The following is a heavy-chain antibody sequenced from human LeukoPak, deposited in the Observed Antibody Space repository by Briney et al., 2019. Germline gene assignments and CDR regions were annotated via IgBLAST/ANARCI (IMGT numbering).Heavy chain of an antibody. CDR2: INPNSGGT. J-gene: IGHJ5*02. CDR1: GYTFTGYY. Sequence: GASVKVSCKASGYTFTGYYMHWVRQVPGQGLEWMGWINPNSGGTNYAQKFQGRVTMTRDTSISTAYMELSRLRSDDTAVYYCARGDYDFWSGPPLFDPWGQGTLVTVSS. CDR3: ARGDYDFWSGPPLFDP. V-gene: IGHV1-2*02. D-gene: IGHD3-3*01.